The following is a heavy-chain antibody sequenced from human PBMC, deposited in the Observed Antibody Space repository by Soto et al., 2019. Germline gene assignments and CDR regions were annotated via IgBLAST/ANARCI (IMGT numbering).Heavy chain of an antibody. V-gene: IGHV3-23*01. J-gene: IGHJ3*02. Sequence: EVQLLESGGHVIQPGVSLRLSCAASGFTFRNYAMSCFRQAPVAGPEWGSGISGSGGRTYYADSVKGRFTISRDNSNNALFLQMNSLRAEDTALYYFAQDPNGDYVGAFDIWGRGTMVTVSS. D-gene: IGHD4-17*01. CDR2: ISGSGGRT. CDR3: AQDPNGDYVGAFDI. CDR1: GFTFRNYA.